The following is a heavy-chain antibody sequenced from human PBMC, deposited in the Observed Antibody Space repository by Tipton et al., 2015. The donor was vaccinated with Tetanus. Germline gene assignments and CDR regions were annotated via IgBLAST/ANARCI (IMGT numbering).Heavy chain of an antibody. CDR3: ARATPSGSYFVRYYSMDV. V-gene: IGHV4-30-4*08. D-gene: IGHD3-22*01. CDR2: VSDSGST. J-gene: IGHJ6*02. Sequence: LRLSCTVSGDSIDGGFKNWGWIRQPPGKGLEWIGYVSDSGSTYSNPSLRSRIIISVDTSKNQFSLILSSVTAADTAVYYCARATPSGSYFVRYYSMDVWGQGTTVVVSS. CDR1: GDSIDGGFKN.